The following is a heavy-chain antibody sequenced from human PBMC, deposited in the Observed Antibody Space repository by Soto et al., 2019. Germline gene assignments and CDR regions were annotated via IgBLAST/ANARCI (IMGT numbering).Heavy chain of an antibody. J-gene: IGHJ4*02. CDR1: GGSINSRYW. Sequence: SETLSLTCAVSGGSINSRYWWSWVRQSPGKGLEWIGEIYHSGSTNYNPSLKSRVTISVDKSKNQFSLNLSSVTAADTAVYYCARGNTDTITIFGVVINLPDYWGQGTXVTVSS. D-gene: IGHD3-3*01. CDR2: IYHSGST. V-gene: IGHV4-4*02. CDR3: ARGNTDTITIFGVVINLPDY.